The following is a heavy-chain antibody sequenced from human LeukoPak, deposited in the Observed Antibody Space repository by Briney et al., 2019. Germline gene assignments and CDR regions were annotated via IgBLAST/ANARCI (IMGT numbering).Heavy chain of an antibody. V-gene: IGHV1-8*01. CDR1: GYTFTSYD. CDR3: ARGNGEVWGTWSGSYTTRYYYGMDV. CDR2: MNPNSDNT. D-gene: IGHD3-3*01. Sequence: GASVKVSCRASGYTFTSYDINWVRQATGQGLEWMGRMNPNSDNTDYAQKFQGRVTMTRDTSISTAYMELSSLRSEDTAVYYCARGNGEVWGTWSGSYTTRYYYGMDVWGQGTTVTVSS. J-gene: IGHJ6*02.